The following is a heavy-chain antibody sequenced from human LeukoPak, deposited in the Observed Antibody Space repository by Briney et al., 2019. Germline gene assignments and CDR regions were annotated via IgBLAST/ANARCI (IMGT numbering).Heavy chain of an antibody. Sequence: GGSLRFSCAASGFTFSSYAMHWVRQAPGKGLEWVAVISYDGSNKYYADSVKGRFTISRDNSKNTLYLQMNSLRAEDTAVYYCARSGYPTLWFGELDYWGQGTLVTVSS. CDR2: ISYDGSNK. CDR3: ARSGYPTLWFGELDY. D-gene: IGHD3-10*01. J-gene: IGHJ4*02. CDR1: GFTFSSYA. V-gene: IGHV3-30-3*01.